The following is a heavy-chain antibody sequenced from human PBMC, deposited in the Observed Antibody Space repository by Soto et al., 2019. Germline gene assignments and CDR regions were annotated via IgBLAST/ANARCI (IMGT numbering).Heavy chain of an antibody. D-gene: IGHD6-13*01. Sequence: GGSLRLSCAASGFNFSSYGMHWVRQAPGKGLEWVEVIWYDGSNNYYAESVKGRFTIARDNYKNTLYLHMNNLRAEDTAVYSCARGMAAADPAEYFQHWGQGNLVTVSS. CDR1: GFNFSSYG. V-gene: IGHV3-33*08. CDR2: IWYDGSNN. J-gene: IGHJ1*01. CDR3: ARGMAAADPAEYFQH.